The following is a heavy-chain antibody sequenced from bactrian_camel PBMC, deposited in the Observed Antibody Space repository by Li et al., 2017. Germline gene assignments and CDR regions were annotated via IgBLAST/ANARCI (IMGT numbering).Heavy chain of an antibody. CDR1: GYTYNRNC. CDR2: IATGSGNT. Sequence: HVQLVESGGGLVQPGGSLRLSCAASGYTYNRNCMAWFRQAPGKEREGVVRIATGSGNTYYADSVKGRFTISQDNAKNTLYLQMNSLKTEDTAVYYCAADGVSYYQYIYWGQGTQVTVS. D-gene: IGHD2*01. J-gene: IGHJ4*01. V-gene: IGHV3S1*01. CDR3: AADGVSYYQYIY.